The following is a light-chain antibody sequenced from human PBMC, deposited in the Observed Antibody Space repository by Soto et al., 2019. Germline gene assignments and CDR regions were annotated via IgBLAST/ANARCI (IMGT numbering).Light chain of an antibody. V-gene: IGKV3-11*01. CDR2: DAS. J-gene: IGKJ5*01. Sequence: EIVLTQSPATLSLSPGERATLSCRASQSVSSYLASYQQKPGQAPRLLTYDASNRATGIPARFSGSGSGTDFTLTISSLEPEDFAVYYCQQRSNWPPITFGQGTRLEIK. CDR3: QQRSNWPPIT. CDR1: QSVSSY.